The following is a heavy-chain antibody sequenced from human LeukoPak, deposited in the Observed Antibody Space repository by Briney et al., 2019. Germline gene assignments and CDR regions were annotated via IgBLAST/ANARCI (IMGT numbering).Heavy chain of an antibody. CDR1: GFTFSSYS. CDR3: ARVPKGYSSSSSG. Sequence: PGGCLRLSCAASGFTFSSYSMNWVRQAPGKGLEWVSYISSSSSTIYYADSVKGRFTISRDNAKNSLYLQMNSLRAEDTAVYYCARVPKGYSSSSSGWGQGTLVTVSS. D-gene: IGHD6-6*01. V-gene: IGHV3-48*01. J-gene: IGHJ4*02. CDR2: ISSSSSTI.